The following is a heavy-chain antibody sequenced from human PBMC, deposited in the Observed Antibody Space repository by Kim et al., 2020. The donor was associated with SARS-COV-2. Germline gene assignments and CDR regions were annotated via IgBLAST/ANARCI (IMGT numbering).Heavy chain of an antibody. J-gene: IGHJ6*02. Sequence: GGSLRLSCAASGFTFSSYSMNWVRQAPGKGLEWVSSISSSSSYIYYADSVKGRLTISRDNAKNSLYLQMNSLRAEDTAVYYCARDRGIYYYYGMDVWGQGTTVTVSS. CDR2: ISSSSSYI. V-gene: IGHV3-21*01. CDR3: ARDRGIYYYYGMDV. CDR1: GFTFSSYS. D-gene: IGHD3-10*01.